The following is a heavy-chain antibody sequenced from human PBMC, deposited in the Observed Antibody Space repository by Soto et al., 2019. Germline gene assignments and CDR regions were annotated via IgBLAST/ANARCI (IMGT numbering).Heavy chain of an antibody. V-gene: IGHV3-23*01. J-gene: IGHJ5*02. CDR1: GFTSSNYA. D-gene: IGHD3-10*01. CDR3: AIAREMMSYFDP. CDR2: INGRGYSV. Sequence: EVQLLESGGDLVQPGGSLRLSCAASGFTSSNYAMSWVRQAPGKGLEWVSSINGRGYSVSYADSVKGRFSISRDNNKNVVYLEMKNLRVEDTAVYSCAIAREMMSYFDPWGQGTLVTVST.